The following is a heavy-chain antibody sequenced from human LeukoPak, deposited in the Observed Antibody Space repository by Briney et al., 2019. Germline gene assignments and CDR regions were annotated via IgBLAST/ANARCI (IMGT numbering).Heavy chain of an antibody. V-gene: IGHV4-39*07. D-gene: IGHD6-13*01. CDR1: GGSISSSSYY. Sequence: PSETLSLTCTVSGGSISSSSYYWGWIRQPPGKGLEWIGEINHSGSTNYNPSLKSRVTISVDTSKNQFSLKLSSVTAADTAVYYCARGRGGSGWYWRTYFDYWGQGTLVTVSS. CDR2: INHSGST. CDR3: ARGRGGSGWYWRTYFDY. J-gene: IGHJ4*02.